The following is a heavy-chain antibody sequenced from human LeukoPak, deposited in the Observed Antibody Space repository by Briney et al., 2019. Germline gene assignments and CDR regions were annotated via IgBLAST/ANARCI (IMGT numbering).Heavy chain of an antibody. CDR2: ISYDGSNK. V-gene: IGHV3-30*03. J-gene: IGHJ4*02. Sequence: GRSLRLSCAASGFTFSSYGMHWVRQAPGKGLEWVAVISYDGSNKYYADSVKGRFTISRDNSKNTLYLQMNSLRAEDTAVYYCARASGGYEAHHYFDYWGQGTLVTVSS. CDR1: GFTFSSYG. CDR3: ARASGGYEAHHYFDY. D-gene: IGHD5-12*01.